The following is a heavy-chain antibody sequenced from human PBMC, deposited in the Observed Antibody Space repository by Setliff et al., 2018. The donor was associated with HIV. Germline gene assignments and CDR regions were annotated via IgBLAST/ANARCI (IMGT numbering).Heavy chain of an antibody. V-gene: IGHV4-39*01. CDR2: VYYSGDI. CDR1: GVSFSTNMYY. CDR3: ARRAESTTTWFSSWYSYDMDV. J-gene: IGHJ6*02. Sequence: SETLSLTCSVSGVSFSTNMYYWGWIRQPPGKGLAWVGSVYYSGDIFYNPSLRSRVTISLDSSKNQLSLRLKSVTAADTAVYFCARRAESTTTWFSSWYSYDMDVWGQGTTVTVSS. D-gene: IGHD2-15*01.